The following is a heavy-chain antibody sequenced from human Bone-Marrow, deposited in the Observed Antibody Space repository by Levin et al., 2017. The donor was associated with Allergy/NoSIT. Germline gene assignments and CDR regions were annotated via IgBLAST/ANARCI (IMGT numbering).Heavy chain of an antibody. Sequence: SETLSLTCNVSGGSINSGDSYWSWIRQPPGKGLEWIGYTYYSGSTYYNPSLKSRITISIDTSKSQFSLQLCSVTAADTAGYYCARLSLTFYDILTGYYSPIGTFDYWGQGTLVTVSS. CDR2: TYYSGST. J-gene: IGHJ4*02. CDR3: ARLSLTFYDILTGYYSPIGTFDY. D-gene: IGHD3-9*01. V-gene: IGHV4-30-4*01. CDR1: GGSINSGDSY.